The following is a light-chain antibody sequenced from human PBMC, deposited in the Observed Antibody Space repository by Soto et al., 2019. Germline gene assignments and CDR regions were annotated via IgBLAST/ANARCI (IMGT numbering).Light chain of an antibody. Sequence: EIVLAQSPDTLSLSPGERATLSCRASQSVAANYLAWYQQKPGQAPRLLIFAIHVRETGIPDRFSGSGSGTDFNLTISRLEPDDFAVYYCQQYGGSPGTFGQGTKVEMK. CDR3: QQYGGSPGT. V-gene: IGKV3-20*01. CDR2: AIH. J-gene: IGKJ1*01. CDR1: QSVAANY.